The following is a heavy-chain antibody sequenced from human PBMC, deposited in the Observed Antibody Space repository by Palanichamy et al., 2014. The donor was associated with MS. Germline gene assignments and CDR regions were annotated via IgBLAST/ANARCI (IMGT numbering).Heavy chain of an antibody. CDR2: IYSGGTT. D-gene: IGHD6-6*01. V-gene: IGHV3-66*01. CDR1: GITVDRNY. CDR3: ARVEARWVNWFDP. J-gene: IGHJ5*02. Sequence: EVQLVESGGGLVQPGGSLRLSCAASGITVDRNYMSWVRLAPGRGLEWVSIIYSGGTTYYADSVKGRFTISRDNSKNMLYLQMNSLRAEDTAVYYCARVEARWVNWFDPWGQGTRVTVSS.